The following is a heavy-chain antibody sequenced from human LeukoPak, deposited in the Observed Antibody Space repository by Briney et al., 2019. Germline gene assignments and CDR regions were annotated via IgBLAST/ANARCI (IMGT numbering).Heavy chain of an antibody. CDR1: GGTFSSYA. CDR3: ARDRDYGGRDYYDSSGYWRFGYYYYMDV. V-gene: IGHV1-69*04. CDR2: IIPILGIA. Sequence: ASVKVSCKASGGTFSSYAISWVRQAPRQGLEWMGRIIPILGIANYAQKFQGRVTITADKSTSTAYMELSRLRSEDTAVYYCARDRDYGGRDYYDSSGYWRFGYYYYMDVWGKGTTVTVSS. J-gene: IGHJ6*03. D-gene: IGHD3-22*01.